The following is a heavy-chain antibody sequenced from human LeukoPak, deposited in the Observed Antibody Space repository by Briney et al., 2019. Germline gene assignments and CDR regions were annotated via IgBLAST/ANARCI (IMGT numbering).Heavy chain of an antibody. Sequence: PGGSLRLSCAASGFSFNSYPMHWVRQAPGKGLEWVAVISNDGNNKYYADSVKGRFTISRDNSNNTLSLQMNGLRVEGTAVYYCARPDDLESFYRANHYWGRGTLVTVS. CDR2: ISNDGNNK. J-gene: IGHJ4*02. D-gene: IGHD3-10*01. CDR1: GFSFNSYP. CDR3: ARPDDLESFYRANHY. V-gene: IGHV3-30*04.